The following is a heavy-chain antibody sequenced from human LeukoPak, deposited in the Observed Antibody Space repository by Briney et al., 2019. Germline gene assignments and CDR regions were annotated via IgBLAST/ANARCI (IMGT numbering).Heavy chain of an antibody. V-gene: IGHV3-48*04. CDR2: ISSSSSTI. CDR1: GFTFSSYS. Sequence: PGGSLRLSCAASGFTFSSYSMNWVRQAPGKGLEWVSYISSSSSTIYYADSVKGRFTISRDNAKNSLYLQMNSLRAEDTAVYYCAKDAVVPAANYYYYMDVWGKGTTVTVSS. CDR3: AKDAVVPAANYYYYMDV. D-gene: IGHD2-2*01. J-gene: IGHJ6*03.